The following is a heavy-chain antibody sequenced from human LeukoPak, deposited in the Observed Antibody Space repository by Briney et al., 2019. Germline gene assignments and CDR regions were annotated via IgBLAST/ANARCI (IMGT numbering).Heavy chain of an antibody. D-gene: IGHD2-2*01. CDR2: ISGSTGST. V-gene: IGHV3-23*01. CDR1: GITFSNYA. CDR3: ATSSGGYCSSTSCYAGY. Sequence: GGSLRLSCAVSGITFSNYAMSWVRQAPGKGLDWVSAISGSTGSTYYADSVKGRFTISRDNSKNTLYLQMNSLRAEDTAVYYCATSSGGYCSSTSCYAGYWGQGTLVTVSS. J-gene: IGHJ4*02.